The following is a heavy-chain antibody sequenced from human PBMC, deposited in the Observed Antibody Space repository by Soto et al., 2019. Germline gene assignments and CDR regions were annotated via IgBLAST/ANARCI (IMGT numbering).Heavy chain of an antibody. CDR1: GFSLSRSGVG. CDR2: IYWDDDK. J-gene: IGHJ4*02. CDR3: AHRPIQYASQGNGYYYLGFDY. Sequence: QITLKESGPASLKPTQTLTLNCSFSGFSLSRSGVGVGWIRQPPGKALEWLALIYWDDDKRYSPSLKSRLSITKVTSKNQVVLTLTNVDPADTATYYCAHRPIQYASQGNGYYYLGFDYWGQGALVTVSS. D-gene: IGHD3-22*01. V-gene: IGHV2-5*02.